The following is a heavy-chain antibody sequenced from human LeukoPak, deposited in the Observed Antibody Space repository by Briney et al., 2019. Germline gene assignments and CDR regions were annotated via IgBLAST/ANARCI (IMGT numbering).Heavy chain of an antibody. D-gene: IGHD3-10*01. CDR2: IYYSGST. Sequence: SETLSLTCIVSGGSISSYYWSWIRQPPGKGLEWIGYIYYSGSTNYNPSLKSRVTISVDTSKNQFSLKLSSVTAADAAVYYCASLRDTMVRGVFDYWGQGTLVTVSS. CDR1: GGSISSYY. CDR3: ASLRDTMVRGVFDY. V-gene: IGHV4-59*01. J-gene: IGHJ4*02.